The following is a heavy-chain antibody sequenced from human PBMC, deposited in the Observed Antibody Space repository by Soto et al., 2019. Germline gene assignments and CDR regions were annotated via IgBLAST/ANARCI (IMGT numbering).Heavy chain of an antibody. CDR3: AKDPSGTCTNGVCPLFSRTGFDY. CDR2: ISGSGGST. V-gene: IGHV3-23*01. J-gene: IGHJ4*02. Sequence: PGGSLRLSCAASGFTFSSYAMSWVRQAPGKGLEWVSAISGSGGSTYYADSVKGRFTISRDNSKNTLYLQMNSLRAEDTAVYYCAKDPSGTCTNGVCPLFSRTGFDYWGQGTLVTVSS. D-gene: IGHD2-8*01. CDR1: GFTFSSYA.